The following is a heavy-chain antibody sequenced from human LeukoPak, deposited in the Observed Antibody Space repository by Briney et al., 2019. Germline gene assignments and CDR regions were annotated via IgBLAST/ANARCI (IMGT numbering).Heavy chain of an antibody. D-gene: IGHD2-2*01. J-gene: IGHJ5*02. Sequence: SETLSLTCTVSGGSISSSSYFWGWLRQPPGKGLEWIGSISYTGSTYSNPSLKSRVTMSVDTSKNQFSLKLSSVTAADTAVFYCARGVVPAALWQNWFDPLGPGNPGHRLL. CDR1: GGSISSSSYF. CDR3: ARGVVPAALWQNWFDP. V-gene: IGHV4-39*07. CDR2: ISYTGST.